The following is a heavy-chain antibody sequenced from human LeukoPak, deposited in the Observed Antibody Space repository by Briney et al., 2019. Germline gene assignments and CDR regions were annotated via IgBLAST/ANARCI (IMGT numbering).Heavy chain of an antibody. CDR2: IYYSGST. D-gene: IGHD6-19*01. Sequence: SETLSLTCTVSGGSISSSSYHWGWIRQPPGKGLEWIGSIYYSGSTYYNPSLKSRVTISVDTSKNQFSLKPSSVTAPDTAVYYCARYLAVAGAHFDYWGQGTLVIVSS. CDR3: ARYLAVAGAHFDY. CDR1: GGSISSSSYH. V-gene: IGHV4-39*07. J-gene: IGHJ4*02.